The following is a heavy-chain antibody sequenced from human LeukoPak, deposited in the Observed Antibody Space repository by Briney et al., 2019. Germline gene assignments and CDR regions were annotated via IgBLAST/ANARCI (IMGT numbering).Heavy chain of an antibody. J-gene: IGHJ4*02. D-gene: IGHD3-22*01. CDR1: GYTLTELS. CDR2: FDPEDGET. V-gene: IGHV1-24*01. CDR3: ARGPSYYYDSSGYLDY. Sequence: ASVKVSCKVSGYTLTELSMHWVRQAPGKGLEWMGGFDPEDGETIYAQKFQGRVTMTEDTSTDTAYMELSSLRSEDTAVYYCARGPSYYYDSSGYLDYWGQGTLVTVSS.